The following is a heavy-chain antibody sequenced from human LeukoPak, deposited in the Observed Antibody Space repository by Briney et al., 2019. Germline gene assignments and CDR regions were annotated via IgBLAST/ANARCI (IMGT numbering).Heavy chain of an antibody. Sequence: ASVKVSCKASGYTFTSYDINWVRQATGQGLEWMGWMNPNSGNTGYAQKFQGRVTMTRNTSISTAYMELSSLRSEDTAVYYCARGRVIKYSSGWYPFGFDYWGQGTLVTVSS. CDR1: GYTFTSYD. CDR3: ARGRVIKYSSGWYPFGFDY. V-gene: IGHV1-8*01. J-gene: IGHJ4*02. D-gene: IGHD6-19*01. CDR2: MNPNSGNT.